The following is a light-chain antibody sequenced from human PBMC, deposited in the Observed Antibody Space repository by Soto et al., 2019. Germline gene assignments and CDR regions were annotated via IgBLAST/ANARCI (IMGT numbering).Light chain of an antibody. V-gene: IGKV1-8*01. CDR3: QQYYTHPQT. Sequence: AIQMTQSPSSFSASVGDRVTITCRASQGIDTYLAWYQQKPGKAPRLLIYATSVLESGVPSRFSGSGSGTDYTLTISSLQSEDFASYYCQQYYTHPQTFGQGTKLYVK. J-gene: IGKJ2*01. CDR1: QGIDTY. CDR2: ATS.